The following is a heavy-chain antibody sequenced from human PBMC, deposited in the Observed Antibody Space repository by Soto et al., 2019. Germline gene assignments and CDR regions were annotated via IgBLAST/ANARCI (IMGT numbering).Heavy chain of an antibody. D-gene: IGHD4-17*01. CDR3: ARDYGGSSGWFDH. J-gene: IGHJ5*02. V-gene: IGHV1-8*01. CDR2: MNTNNGNT. Sequence: QVQLVQSGAEVKKPGASVKVSCKASGYTFTSYSINWVRQATGQGLEWVGWMNTNNGNTGYAQKFQGRVTMIRDTSISTAYMELSSLTFEDTAVYYCARDYGGSSGWFDHWGQGTLVTVSS. CDR1: GYTFTSYS.